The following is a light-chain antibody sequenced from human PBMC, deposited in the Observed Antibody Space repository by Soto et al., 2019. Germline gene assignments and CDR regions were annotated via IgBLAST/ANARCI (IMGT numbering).Light chain of an antibody. CDR1: YSNIGIND. CDR3: ATWDDSPSGVV. Sequence: QSVLTQPPSASGTPGQRVTVSCSGTYSNIGINDVHWYRQLSGTAPQILIYDTSQRATGVPDRFSGSRSGTSASLVISGLQTEDEAEYFCATWDDSPSGVVFGGGTKLTVL. V-gene: IGLV1-44*01. J-gene: IGLJ3*02. CDR2: DTS.